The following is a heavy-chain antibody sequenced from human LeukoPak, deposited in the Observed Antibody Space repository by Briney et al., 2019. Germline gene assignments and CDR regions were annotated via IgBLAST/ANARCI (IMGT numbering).Heavy chain of an antibody. Sequence: PGGSLRLSCVASGFSFSGYEMAWVRQAPGMGLEWVSYISNSGDPIRYADAVKGRFAISRDNAKNSVSLQMNSLRVDDTGLYFCAGGPQYSGSYGDWGQGTLVTVSS. CDR3: AGGPQYSGSYGD. CDR1: GFSFSGYE. V-gene: IGHV3-48*03. J-gene: IGHJ4*02. D-gene: IGHD1-26*01. CDR2: ISNSGDPI.